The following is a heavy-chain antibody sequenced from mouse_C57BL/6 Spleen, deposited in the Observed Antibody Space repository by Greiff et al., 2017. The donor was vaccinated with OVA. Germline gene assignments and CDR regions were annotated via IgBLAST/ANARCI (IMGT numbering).Heavy chain of an antibody. D-gene: IGHD1-1*01. J-gene: IGHJ1*03. CDR2: INPSNGGT. V-gene: IGHV1-53*01. CDR1: GYTFTSYW. CDR3: ASPFITTVVADWYFDV. Sequence: VQLQQPGTELVKPGASVKLSCKASGYTFTSYWMHWVKQRPGQGLEWIGNINPSNGGTNYNEKFKSKATLTVDKSSSTAYMQLSSLTSEDAAVYYCASPFITTVVADWYFDVWGTGTTVTVSS.